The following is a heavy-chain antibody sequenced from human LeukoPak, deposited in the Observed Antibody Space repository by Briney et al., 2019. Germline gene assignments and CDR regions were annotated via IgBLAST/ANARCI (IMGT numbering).Heavy chain of an antibody. CDR2: IYYSGST. Sequence: PSETLSLTCTVSGGSISSGGYYWSWIRQHPGKGLEWIGYIYYSGSTYYNPSLKSRVTISVDTSKSQFSLKLSSVTAADTAVYYCARDGDYGDYAFDYWGQGTLVTVSS. CDR3: ARDGDYGDYAFDY. V-gene: IGHV4-31*03. D-gene: IGHD4-17*01. CDR1: GGSISSGGYY. J-gene: IGHJ4*02.